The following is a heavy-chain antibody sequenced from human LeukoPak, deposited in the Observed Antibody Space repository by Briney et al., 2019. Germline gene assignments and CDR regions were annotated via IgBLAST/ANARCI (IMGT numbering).Heavy chain of an antibody. CDR1: GFTFSSYS. CDR2: ISGSSGTI. CDR3: ARVVKELASRYFDY. Sequence: GGSLRLSYAASGFTFSSYSMNWVRQAPGKGLEWVSYISGSSGTIYYADSVKGRFTISRDNAKNSLYLQMNSLRVEDTAVYYCARVVKELASRYFDYWGQGTLVTVSS. D-gene: IGHD1-26*01. V-gene: IGHV3-48*01. J-gene: IGHJ4*02.